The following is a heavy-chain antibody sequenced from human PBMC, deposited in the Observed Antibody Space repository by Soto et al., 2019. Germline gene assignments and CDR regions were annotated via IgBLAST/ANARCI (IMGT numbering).Heavy chain of an antibody. CDR1: GGSISSSNW. CDR3: ARPKTTTVVTRGGYGMDV. CDR2: IYHSGST. V-gene: IGHV4-4*02. D-gene: IGHD4-17*01. J-gene: IGHJ6*02. Sequence: SDTLSLTCAVSGGSISSSNWCSWVRQPPGKGLEWIGEIYHSGSTNYNPSLKSRVTISVDKSKNQFSLKLSSVTAADTAVYYCARPKTTTVVTRGGYGMDVWGQGTTVTVS.